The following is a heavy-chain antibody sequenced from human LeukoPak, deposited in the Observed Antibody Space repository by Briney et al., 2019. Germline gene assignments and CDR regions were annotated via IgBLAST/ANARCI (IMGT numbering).Heavy chain of an antibody. CDR3: ARRSYYYGSGTDY. V-gene: IGHV4-38-2*01. J-gene: IGHJ4*02. CDR1: GYSISGGYY. CDR2: IYHSGST. Sequence: SETLSLTCAVSGYSISGGYYWGWIRQPPGKGLEWIGSIYHSGSTYYNPSLKSRVTISVDTSKNQFSLKLSSVTAADTAVYYCARRSYYYGSGTDYWGQGTLVTVSS. D-gene: IGHD3-10*01.